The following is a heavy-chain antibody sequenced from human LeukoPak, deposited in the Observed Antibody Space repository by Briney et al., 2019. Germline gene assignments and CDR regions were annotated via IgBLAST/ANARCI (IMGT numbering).Heavy chain of an antibody. J-gene: IGHJ5*02. Sequence: KSSETLSLTCTVSGGSISSYYWSWIRQPPGKGLEWIGYIYYSGSTNYNPSLKSRVTISVDTSKNQFSLKLSSVTAADTAVYYCARISEYYDSSGYSPTGWFDPWGQGTLVTVSS. CDR1: GGSISSYY. D-gene: IGHD3-22*01. CDR3: ARISEYYDSSGYSPTGWFDP. V-gene: IGHV4-59*01. CDR2: IYYSGST.